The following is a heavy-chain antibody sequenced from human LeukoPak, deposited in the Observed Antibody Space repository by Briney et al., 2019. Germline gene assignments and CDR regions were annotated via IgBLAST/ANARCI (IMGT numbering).Heavy chain of an antibody. CDR1: GFTFDNYA. D-gene: IGHD6-19*01. J-gene: IGHJ1*01. CDR2: ISWNSGTI. CDR3: ARAYKDRSLAGKKEFFQH. Sequence: GRSLRLSCAASGFTFDNYAMNWVRQVPGKGLEWISLISWNSGTIGYADSVKGRFTISRDNANNFLYLQMNSLRAEDTALYYCARAYKDRSLAGKKEFFQHWGQGTLVTVSS. V-gene: IGHV3-9*01.